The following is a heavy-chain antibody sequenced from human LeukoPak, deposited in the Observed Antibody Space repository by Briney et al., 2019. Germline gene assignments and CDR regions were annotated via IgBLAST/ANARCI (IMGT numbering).Heavy chain of an antibody. Sequence: PGGALSLSCAASGFTFSSYAMSWVRQAPGKGVEGVSAISGSGGSTYYAASVKGRFTISRDNSKNTAYLQMNRLRPQDTAGYYVAKGRDCSGGSCYLYYFDFWGQGTLVTVSS. CDR2: ISGSGGST. CDR1: GFTFSSYA. D-gene: IGHD2-15*01. V-gene: IGHV3-23*01. J-gene: IGHJ4*02. CDR3: AKGRDCSGGSCYLYYFDF.